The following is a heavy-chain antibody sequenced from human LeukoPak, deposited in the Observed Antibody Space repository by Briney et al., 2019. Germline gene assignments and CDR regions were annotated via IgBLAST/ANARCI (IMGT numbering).Heavy chain of an antibody. CDR3: AKFSTDYYYYYMDV. CDR2: ISGSGGST. D-gene: IGHD3-3*02. CDR1: GFTFRSYA. Sequence: GGSLRLSCAASGFTFRSYAMSWVRQAPGKGLEWVSAISGSGGSTYYADSVKGRFTISRDNSKNTLYLQMNSLRADDTAVYYCAKFSTDYYYYYMDVWGKGTTVTVSS. J-gene: IGHJ6*03. V-gene: IGHV3-23*01.